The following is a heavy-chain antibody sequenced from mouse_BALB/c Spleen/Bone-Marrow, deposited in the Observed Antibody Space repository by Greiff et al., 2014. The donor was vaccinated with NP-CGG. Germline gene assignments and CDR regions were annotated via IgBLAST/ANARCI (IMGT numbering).Heavy chain of an antibody. CDR2: INPYNGGT. J-gene: IGHJ3*02. Sequence: EVKLVESGPELVKPGASMKISCKASGYSFTGYTVNWVKQSHGKNLEWIGLINPYNGGTTYNQKFKGKATLTVDKSSITAYMELLSLTSEDSAVYYCARGATMITTWGQGTLVTVSA. CDR3: ARGATMITT. D-gene: IGHD2-4*01. CDR1: GYSFTGYT. V-gene: IGHV1-37*01.